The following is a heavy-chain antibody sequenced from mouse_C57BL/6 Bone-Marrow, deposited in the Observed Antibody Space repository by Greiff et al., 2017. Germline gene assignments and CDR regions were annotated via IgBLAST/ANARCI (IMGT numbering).Heavy chain of an antibody. D-gene: IGHD2-12*01. J-gene: IGHJ4*01. Sequence: QVQLKESGAELMKPGASVKLSCKATGYTFTGYWIEWVKQRPGHGLEWIGEILPGRGSTNYNEKFKGKATLTADTSSNTAYMQLSSLTTEDAAIYYCASDVTLYYYAMDYWGQGTSVTVSS. V-gene: IGHV1-9*01. CDR2: ILPGRGST. CDR1: GYTFTGYW. CDR3: ASDVTLYYYAMDY.